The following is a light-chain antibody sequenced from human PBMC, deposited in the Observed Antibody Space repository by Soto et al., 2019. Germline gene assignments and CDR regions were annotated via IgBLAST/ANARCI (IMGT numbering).Light chain of an antibody. CDR2: EVS. V-gene: IGLV2-14*01. Sequence: QSALTQPASVSGSPGQSITISCTGTSSDVGGYNYVSWYQQHPGKAPKVMIFEVSNRPSGVSNRFSGSKSGNTASLTISGLQAEDEADYYCSSYASSSTLVFGTGTNLTVL. J-gene: IGLJ1*01. CDR3: SSYASSSTLV. CDR1: SSDVGGYNY.